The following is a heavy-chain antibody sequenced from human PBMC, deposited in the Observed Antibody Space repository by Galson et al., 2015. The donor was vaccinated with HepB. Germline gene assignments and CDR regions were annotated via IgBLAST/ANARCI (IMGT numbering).Heavy chain of an antibody. D-gene: IGHD4-17*01. V-gene: IGHV1-69*13. CDR2: IIPIFGTA. Sequence: SVKVSCKASGGTFSSYAISWVRQAPGQGLEWMGGIIPIFGTANYAQKFQGRVTITADESTSTAHMELSSLRSEDTAVYYCARGDYGDTAGYFDYWGQGTLVTVSS. CDR3: ARGDYGDTAGYFDY. CDR1: GGTFSSYA. J-gene: IGHJ4*02.